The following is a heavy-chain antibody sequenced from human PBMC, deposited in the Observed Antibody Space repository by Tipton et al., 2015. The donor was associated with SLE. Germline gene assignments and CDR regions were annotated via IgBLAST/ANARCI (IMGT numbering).Heavy chain of an antibody. D-gene: IGHD3-22*01. CDR3: ARFIPMIVVPPYSKTDAFDI. CDR1: GGSISSGGYS. CDR2: IYYSGST. J-gene: IGHJ3*02. Sequence: TLSLTCDVSGGSISSGGYSWSWIRQPPGRGLEWIGYIYYSGSTYYNPSLKSRVTISVDTSKNQFSLKLSSVTAADTAVYYCARFIPMIVVPPYSKTDAFDIWGQGTMVTVSS. V-gene: IGHV4-30-4*07.